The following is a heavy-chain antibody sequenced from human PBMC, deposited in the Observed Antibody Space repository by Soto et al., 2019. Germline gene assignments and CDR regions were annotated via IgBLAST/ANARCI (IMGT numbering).Heavy chain of an antibody. D-gene: IGHD5-12*01. V-gene: IGHV3-74*03. CDR3: AKDRRYSSPWYFDY. CDR1: GVSLSDYW. Sequence: PAGSLRLSCAASGVSLSDYWIHWVRQVPGKGLEWVSRISGGGSGTAYADSVKGRFTISRDNSKNTLYLQMNSLRDEDTAVYYCAKDRRYSSPWYFDYWGQGTLVTVSS. CDR2: ISGGGSGT. J-gene: IGHJ4*02.